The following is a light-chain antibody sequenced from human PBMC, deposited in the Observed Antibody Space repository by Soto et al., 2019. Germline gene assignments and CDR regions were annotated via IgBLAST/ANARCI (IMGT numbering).Light chain of an antibody. CDR1: SSDVGFYNY. CDR3: SSFTNTDTLV. CDR2: EVR. Sequence: QSALTQPASVSGSPGQSITISCTGTSSDVGFYNYVSWYQQNPGKAPKLMIYEVRNRPPGVSNRFSGSKSGNTGSLTISGLQAEDEGDYYWSSFTNTDTLVFGTGTKVTVL. J-gene: IGLJ1*01. V-gene: IGLV2-14*01.